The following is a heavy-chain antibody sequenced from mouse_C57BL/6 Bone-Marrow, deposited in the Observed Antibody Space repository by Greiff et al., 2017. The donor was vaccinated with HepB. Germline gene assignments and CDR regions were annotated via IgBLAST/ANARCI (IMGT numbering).Heavy chain of an antibody. D-gene: IGHD1-1*01. Sequence: DVQLQESGPGLVKPSQSLSLTCSVTGYSITSGYYWIWIRQFPGNKLEWMGYISYDGSNNYNPSLKNRISITRDTSKNQFFLKLNSVTTEDTATYYCARGWVYYYGSSYAMDYWGQGTSVTVSS. CDR2: ISYDGSN. CDR1: GYSITSGYY. J-gene: IGHJ4*01. V-gene: IGHV3-6*01. CDR3: ARGWVYYYGSSYAMDY.